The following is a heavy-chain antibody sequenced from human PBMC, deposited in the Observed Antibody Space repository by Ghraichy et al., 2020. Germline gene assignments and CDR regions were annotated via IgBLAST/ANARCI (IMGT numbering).Heavy chain of an antibody. J-gene: IGHJ5*02. CDR1: GGTFSSYA. V-gene: IGHV1-69*13. CDR3: AHYYGDYVRWFDP. CDR2: IIPIFGTA. D-gene: IGHD4-17*01. Sequence: SVKVSCKASGGTFSSYAISWVRQAPGQGLEWMGGIIPIFGTANYAQKFQGRVTITADESTSTAYMELSSLRSEDTAVYYCAHYYGDYVRWFDPWGQGTLVTVSS.